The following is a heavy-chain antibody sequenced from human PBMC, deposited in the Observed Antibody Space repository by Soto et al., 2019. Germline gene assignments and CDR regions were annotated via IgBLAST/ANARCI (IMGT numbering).Heavy chain of an antibody. CDR3: AKEGYCSSTNCYDAFDI. Sequence: EVQLLESGGGLVQPGGSLRLSCAASGFTFSTYAMSWVRQAPGKGLEWVSSISGSAGGTYYADSVKGRFTISRDNSKNTLYLQMNSLRAEDTAVYYCAKEGYCSSTNCYDAFDIWGQGTMVTVSS. J-gene: IGHJ3*02. D-gene: IGHD2-2*01. CDR2: ISGSAGGT. CDR1: GFTFSTYA. V-gene: IGHV3-23*01.